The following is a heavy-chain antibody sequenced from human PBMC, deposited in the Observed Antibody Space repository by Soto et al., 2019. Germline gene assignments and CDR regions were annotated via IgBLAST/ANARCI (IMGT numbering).Heavy chain of an antibody. D-gene: IGHD2-15*01. V-gene: IGHV2-26*01. CDR1: GFSLTTWKIG. CDR3: ARMKDDSDQYYYAIAV. CDR2: IFSDNER. Sequence: SGPTLVNPTGTLTLTCTVSGFSLTTWKIGGSWIRQPPGKALEWLAHIFSDNERSYSTSLQGRLTISKDTSGSQVVLSMTNVDPVDTATYYCARMKDDSDQYYYAIAVWTQGTTVTVSS. J-gene: IGHJ6*02.